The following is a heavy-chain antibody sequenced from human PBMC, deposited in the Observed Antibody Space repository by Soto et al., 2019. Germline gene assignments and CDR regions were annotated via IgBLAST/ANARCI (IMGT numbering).Heavy chain of an antibody. V-gene: IGHV1-2*02. CDR3: AREGYSYGFPDLGWFDP. CDR1: GYTFTGYY. CDR2: INPNSGGT. D-gene: IGHD5-18*01. J-gene: IGHJ5*02. Sequence: GPSLQVSCKASGYTFTGYYMHWVRQAPGQGLEWMGWINPNSGGTNYAQKFQGRVTMTRDTSISTAYMELSRLRSDDTAVYYCAREGYSYGFPDLGWFDPWGQGTLVTVSS.